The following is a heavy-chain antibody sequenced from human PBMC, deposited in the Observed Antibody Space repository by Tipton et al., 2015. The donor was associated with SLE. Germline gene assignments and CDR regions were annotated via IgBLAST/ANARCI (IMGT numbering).Heavy chain of an antibody. D-gene: IGHD3-10*01. J-gene: IGHJ4*02. CDR2: IFHSGST. V-gene: IGHV4-38-2*02. CDR3: ARLGVGCANCWYYFDL. CDR1: DYSISSGYY. Sequence: TLSLTCTVSDYSISSGYYWGWIRQPPGKGLEWIGSIFHSGSTFYNPSLQSRVTISVDTSKNQFSLKVSSVTAADTAVYYCARLGVGCANCWYYFDLWGQGALVTVSS.